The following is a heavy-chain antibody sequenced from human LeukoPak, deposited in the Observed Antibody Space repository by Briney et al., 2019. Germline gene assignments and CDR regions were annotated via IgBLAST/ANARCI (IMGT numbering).Heavy chain of an antibody. Sequence: GESLRLSCAASGFTVSSNYMSWVRQAPGNGLEWVSVIYSGGSPYYADSVKGRFTISRDNSKNTPYLQMNSLRAEDTAVYYCARSPGSSGWYSGQAFDIWGQGTMVTVSS. V-gene: IGHV3-53*01. CDR1: GFTVSSNY. D-gene: IGHD6-19*01. CDR2: IYSGGSP. J-gene: IGHJ3*02. CDR3: ARSPGSSGWYSGQAFDI.